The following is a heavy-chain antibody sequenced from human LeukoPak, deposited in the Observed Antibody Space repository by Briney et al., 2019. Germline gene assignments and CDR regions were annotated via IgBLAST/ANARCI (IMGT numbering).Heavy chain of an antibody. Sequence: SETLSLTCAVYGGSFSGYYWSWIRQPPGKGLEWIGEINHSGSTNYNPSLKSRVTISVDTSKNQFSLKLSSVTAADTAVYYCARSRQLLWYRNWFDPWGQGTLVTVSS. D-gene: IGHD2-2*01. CDR1: GGSFSGYY. CDR2: INHSGST. CDR3: ARSRQLLWYRNWFDP. V-gene: IGHV4-34*01. J-gene: IGHJ5*02.